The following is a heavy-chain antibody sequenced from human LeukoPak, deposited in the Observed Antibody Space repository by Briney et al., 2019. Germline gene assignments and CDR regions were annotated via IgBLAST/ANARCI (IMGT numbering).Heavy chain of an antibody. D-gene: IGHD3-10*01. J-gene: IGHJ4*02. Sequence: GGSLRLSCVASGFDISYNYVGSVRQAPGKGLEWVSVIHTGGTTHYTDSVKGRFTISKDNSNNTVYLQMNSVRVEDTAVYYCARVWFGYFFQWGQGALVTVSS. V-gene: IGHV3-53*01. CDR3: ARVWFGYFFQ. CDR1: GFDISYNY. CDR2: IHTGGTT.